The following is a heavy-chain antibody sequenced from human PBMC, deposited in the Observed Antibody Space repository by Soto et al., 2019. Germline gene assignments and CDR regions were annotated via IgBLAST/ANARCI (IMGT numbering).Heavy chain of an antibody. V-gene: IGHV3-64*01. CDR1: GFTFSSYA. CDR3: GRDLGLTDILTGWSSLDY. CDR2: ISSNGGCT. J-gene: IGHJ4*02. D-gene: IGHD3-9*01. Sequence: GGSLRLSCAASGFTFSSYAMHWVRQAPGKGLEYVSAISSNGGCTYYANSVKGRFTISRDNSKNTLYLQMGSLRAEDMAVYYCGRDLGLTDILTGWSSLDYGGQGTRVTVS.